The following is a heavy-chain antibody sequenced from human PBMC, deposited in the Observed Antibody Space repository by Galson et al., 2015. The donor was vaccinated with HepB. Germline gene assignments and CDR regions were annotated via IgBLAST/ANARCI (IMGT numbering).Heavy chain of an antibody. CDR3: ASMYGDYATWVDY. CDR2: ISSSSSYI. D-gene: IGHD4-17*01. Sequence: SLRLSCAASGFTFSSYSMNWVSQAPGKGLEWVSSISSSSSYIYYADSVKGRFTISRDNAKNSLYLQMNSLRAEDTAVYYCASMYGDYATWVDYWGQGTLVTVSS. J-gene: IGHJ4*02. V-gene: IGHV3-21*01. CDR1: GFTFSSYS.